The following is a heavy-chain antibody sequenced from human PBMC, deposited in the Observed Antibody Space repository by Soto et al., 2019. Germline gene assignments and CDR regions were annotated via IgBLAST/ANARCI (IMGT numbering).Heavy chain of an antibody. V-gene: IGHV1-69*13. CDR2: IIPIFGTA. CDR1: GYTFTSYG. Sequence: SVKVSCKASGYTFTSYGISWVRQAPGQGLEWMGGIIPIFGTANYAQKFQGRVTITADESTSTAYMELSSLRSEDTAVYYCARVGGTVNYYYGMDVWGQGTTVTVSS. D-gene: IGHD4-4*01. CDR3: ARVGGTVNYYYGMDV. J-gene: IGHJ6*02.